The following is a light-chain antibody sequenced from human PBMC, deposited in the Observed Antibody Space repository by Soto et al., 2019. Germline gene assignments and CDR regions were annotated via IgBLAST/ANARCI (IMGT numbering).Light chain of an antibody. J-gene: IGKJ1*01. Sequence: EIVMTQSPATPSVSPGERVTLSCRASQSVSNNLAWYQQKPGQAPRLLVYRASTRAADIPARFSGSGSGTEFTLTISSLQSEDFAVYYCQQYNNWPPWTFGQGTKVDIK. CDR2: RAS. CDR3: QQYNNWPPWT. CDR1: QSVSNN. V-gene: IGKV3-15*01.